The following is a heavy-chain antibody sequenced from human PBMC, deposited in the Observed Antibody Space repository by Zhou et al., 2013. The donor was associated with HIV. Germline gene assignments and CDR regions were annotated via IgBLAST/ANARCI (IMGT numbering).Heavy chain of an antibody. J-gene: IGHJ2*01. CDR3: ARTGYSNYPYWYFDL. Sequence: QVQLVQSGAEVKKPGSSVKVSCKASGGTFSSYAISWVRQAPGQGLEWMGGIIPIFGTANYAQKFQGRVTISTDESTRTAYMELSSLRSEDTAVYYCARTGYSNYPYWYFDLWGRGTLVTVSS. V-gene: IGHV1-69*05. CDR1: GGTFSSYA. D-gene: IGHD4-4*01. CDR2: IIPIFGTA.